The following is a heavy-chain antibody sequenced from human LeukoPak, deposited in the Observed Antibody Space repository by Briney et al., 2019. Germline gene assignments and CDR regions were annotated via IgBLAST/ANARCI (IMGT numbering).Heavy chain of an antibody. CDR1: KFIFSTYW. V-gene: IGHV3-7*01. CDR2: IKQDGTEK. Sequence: GGSLRLSRAASKFIFSTYWMSWVRQAPGKGLGWVANIKQDGTEKYYVDSVKGRFTISRDNAKNSLYLQMNSLRAEDTAVYYCAELGITMIGGVWGKGTTVTISS. J-gene: IGHJ6*04. CDR3: AELGITMIGGV. D-gene: IGHD3-10*02.